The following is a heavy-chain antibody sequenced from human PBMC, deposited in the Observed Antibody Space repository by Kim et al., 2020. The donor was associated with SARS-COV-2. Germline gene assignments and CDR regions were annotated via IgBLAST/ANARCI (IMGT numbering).Heavy chain of an antibody. CDR3: ARAFMVRGVIIPWFDP. CDR1: GYTFTSYA. V-gene: IGHV7-4-1*02. D-gene: IGHD3-10*01. CDR2: INTNTGNP. J-gene: IGHJ5*02. Sequence: ASVKVSCKASGYTFTSYAMNWVRQAPGQGLEWMGWINTNTGNPTYAQGFTGRFVFSLDTSVSTAYLQISSLKAEDTAVYYCARAFMVRGVIIPWFDPWGQGTLVTVSS.